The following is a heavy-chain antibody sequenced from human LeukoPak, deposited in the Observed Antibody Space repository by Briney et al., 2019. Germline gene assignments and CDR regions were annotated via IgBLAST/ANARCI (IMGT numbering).Heavy chain of an antibody. CDR3: ARDRYDSSGYTDY. D-gene: IGHD3-22*01. V-gene: IGHV3-20*04. CDR2: INWNGGST. Sequence: GGSLRLSCAASGFTLDDYGMSWVRQAPGKGLEWVSGINWNGGSTGYADSVKGRFTISRDNAKNSLYLQMNSLRAEDTAVYYCARDRYDSSGYTDYWGQGTLVTVSS. CDR1: GFTLDDYG. J-gene: IGHJ4*02.